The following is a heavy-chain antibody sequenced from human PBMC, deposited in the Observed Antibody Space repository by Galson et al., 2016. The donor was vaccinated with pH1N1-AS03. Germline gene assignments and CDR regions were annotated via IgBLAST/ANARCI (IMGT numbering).Heavy chain of an antibody. CDR2: ISSDGGST. Sequence: SLRLSCAASGFTLSTYDMHWVRQAPGKGPEFVARISSDGGSTYYADSVKARFTISRDNSKNTLYLQMDSLRVEDTAVYYCERAGGYWGQGTLVTVSS. V-gene: IGHV3-64*02. J-gene: IGHJ4*02. CDR3: ERAGGY. CDR1: GFTLSTYD.